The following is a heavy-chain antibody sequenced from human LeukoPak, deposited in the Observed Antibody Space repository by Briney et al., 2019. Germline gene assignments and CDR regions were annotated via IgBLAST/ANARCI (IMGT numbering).Heavy chain of an antibody. V-gene: IGHV3-74*01. CDR1: GFNFRKYW. Sequence: GGSLRLTCAASGFNFRKYWMQWVRQVPGKGLVWVSEINPDGDYSGHSNSVRGRFTISRDNAKNTLYLQMTSLSAEDTAVYYCARSLGDWGQGTLVSVSS. J-gene: IGHJ4*01. D-gene: IGHD3-16*01. CDR2: INPDGDYS. CDR3: ARSLGD.